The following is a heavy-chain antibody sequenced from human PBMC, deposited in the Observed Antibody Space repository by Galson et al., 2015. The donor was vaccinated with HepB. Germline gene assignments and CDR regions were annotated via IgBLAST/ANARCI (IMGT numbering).Heavy chain of an antibody. V-gene: IGHV3-43D*03. J-gene: IGHJ4*02. CDR1: GFTFDDYA. CDR2: ISWDGGST. CDR3: AKDGEARGVISPPYFDY. D-gene: IGHD3-10*01. Sequence: SLRLSCAASGFTFDDYAMHWVRQAPGKGLEWVSLISWDGGSTYYADSVKGRFTISRDNSKNSLYLQMNSLRAEDTALYYCAKDGEARGVISPPYFDYWGQGTLVTVSS.